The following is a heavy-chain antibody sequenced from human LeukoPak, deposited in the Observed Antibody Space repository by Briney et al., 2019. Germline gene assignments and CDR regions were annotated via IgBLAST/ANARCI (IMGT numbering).Heavy chain of an antibody. CDR1: GFTVSSNF. D-gene: IGHD4-17*01. CDR2: IKGDGSDT. CDR3: ARASTTVPNLLDY. V-gene: IGHV3-74*01. Sequence: GGSLRLSCAASGFTVSSNFMSWVRQTPGKGLVWVSRIKGDGSDTLYADSVKGRFTISRDNSKNTLYLQTSSLGVDDTAVYYCARASTTVPNLLDYWGQGALVSVSS. J-gene: IGHJ4*02.